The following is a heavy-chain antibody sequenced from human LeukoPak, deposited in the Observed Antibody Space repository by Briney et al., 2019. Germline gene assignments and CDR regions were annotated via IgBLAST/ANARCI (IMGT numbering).Heavy chain of an antibody. J-gene: IGHJ4*02. CDR2: IWYDGSNK. CDR1: GFTFSSYG. Sequence: GGSLRLSCAASGFTFSSYGMHWVRQAPGKGLEWVAVIWYDGSNKYYADSVKGRFTISRDNSKNTLYLQMNSLRAEDTAVYYRARARGSYWDGGDDYWGQGTLVTVSS. V-gene: IGHV3-33*01. CDR3: ARARGSYWDGGDDY. D-gene: IGHD1-26*01.